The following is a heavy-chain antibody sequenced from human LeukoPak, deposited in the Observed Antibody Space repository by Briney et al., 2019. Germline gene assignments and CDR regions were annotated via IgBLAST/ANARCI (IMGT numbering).Heavy chain of an antibody. Sequence: GGSLRLSCAASGFTFSSYSMNWVRQAPGKGLEWVSVIYSGGSTYYADSVKGRFTISRDNSKNTLYLQMNSLRAEDTAVYYCAREFMFGRFDPWGQGTLVTVSS. V-gene: IGHV3-53*01. J-gene: IGHJ5*02. D-gene: IGHD3-10*02. CDR1: GFTFSSYS. CDR3: AREFMFGRFDP. CDR2: IYSGGST.